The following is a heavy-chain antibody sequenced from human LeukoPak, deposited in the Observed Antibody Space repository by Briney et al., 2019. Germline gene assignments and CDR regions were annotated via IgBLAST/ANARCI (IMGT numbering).Heavy chain of an antibody. V-gene: IGHV1-2*02. Sequence: ASVNVSCKASGYTFTGYYMHWVRQAPGQGLEWMGWINPNSGGTNYAQKFQGRVTMTRDTSISTAYMELSRLRSDDTAVYYCARDPAYCGGDCYIWFDPWGQGTLVTVSS. CDR2: INPNSGGT. CDR1: GYTFTGYY. CDR3: ARDPAYCGGDCYIWFDP. D-gene: IGHD2-21*01. J-gene: IGHJ5*02.